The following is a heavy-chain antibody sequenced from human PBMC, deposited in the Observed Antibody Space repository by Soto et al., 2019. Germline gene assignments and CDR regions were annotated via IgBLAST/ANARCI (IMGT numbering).Heavy chain of an antibody. J-gene: IGHJ4*02. Sequence: PSETLSLTCAVYGGSFSAYYWTSIRQSPGKGLEWIGYIYYSGSTNYNPSLKSRVTISVDTSKSQFSLNLSFVTAADTAVYYCATMGTPATGLYFFDYWGQGSLVTVSS. CDR2: IYYSGST. CDR3: ATMGTPATGLYFFDY. CDR1: GGSFSAYY. D-gene: IGHD2-15*01. V-gene: IGHV4-34*11.